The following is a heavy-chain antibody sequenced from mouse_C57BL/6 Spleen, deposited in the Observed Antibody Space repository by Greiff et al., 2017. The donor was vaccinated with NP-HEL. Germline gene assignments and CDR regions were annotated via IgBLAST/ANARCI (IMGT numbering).Heavy chain of an antibody. CDR2: ILPGSGGT. D-gene: IGHD1-1*01. V-gene: IGHV1-9*01. J-gene: IGHJ4*01. CDR3: VRDSAREYYEMDY. Sequence: QVQLQQPGAELMKPGASVKLSCKASGYTFTGYWMDWVKQRPGHGLEWIGEILPGSGGTNYNEKFKGKATLTADTSSSTAYMQLSSLTSEDSAVYYCVRDSAREYYEMDYWGQGTSLTVSS. CDR1: GYTFTGYW.